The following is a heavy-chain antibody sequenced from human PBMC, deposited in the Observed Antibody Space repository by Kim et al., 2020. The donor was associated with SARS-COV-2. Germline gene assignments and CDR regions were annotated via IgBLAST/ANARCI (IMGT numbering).Heavy chain of an antibody. J-gene: IGHJ6*03. CDR3: ARRYCSSTSCPPRLRYYYYMDV. CDR1: GFTFSSYG. V-gene: IGHV3-33*01. CDR2: IWDDGSNK. D-gene: IGHD2-2*01. Sequence: GGSLRLSCAASGFTFSSYGMHWVRQAPGKGLEWVAVIWDDGSNKYYADSVKGRFTISRDNSKNTLYLQMNSLRAEDTAVYYFARRYCSSTSCPPRLRYYYYMDVWGKGTTVTVSS.